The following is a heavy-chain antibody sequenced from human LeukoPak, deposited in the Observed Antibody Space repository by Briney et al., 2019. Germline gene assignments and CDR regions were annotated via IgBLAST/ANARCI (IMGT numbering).Heavy chain of an antibody. V-gene: IGHV4-61*02. Sequence: SETLSLTCTVSGGSISSGSYYWSWIRQPAGKGLEWIGRIYTSGSTNYNPSLKSRVTISVDTSKNQLSLKLSSVTAADTAVYYCARGGLGIAANWFDPWGQGTLVTVSS. CDR2: IYTSGST. J-gene: IGHJ5*02. CDR1: GGSISSGSYY. D-gene: IGHD6-25*01. CDR3: ARGGLGIAANWFDP.